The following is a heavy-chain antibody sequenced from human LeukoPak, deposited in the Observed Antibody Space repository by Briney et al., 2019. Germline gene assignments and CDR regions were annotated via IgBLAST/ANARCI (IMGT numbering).Heavy chain of an antibody. D-gene: IGHD6-19*01. CDR2: INLKSGYT. CDR1: GYTFTSYD. Sequence: ASVTVSCKASGYTFTSYDINWVRQASGQGLEWMGWINLKSGYTGYAQKFQGRVTITRDTSISKAYMELSSLRSEDTAVYYCARVAGSIDYWGQGTLVTVSS. J-gene: IGHJ4*02. CDR3: ARVAGSIDY. V-gene: IGHV1-8*03.